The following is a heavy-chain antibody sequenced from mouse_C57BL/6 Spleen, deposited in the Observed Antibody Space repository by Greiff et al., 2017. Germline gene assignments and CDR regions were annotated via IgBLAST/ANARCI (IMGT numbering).Heavy chain of an antibody. J-gene: IGHJ3*01. CDR3: ARGGIDYDEAY. Sequence: QVQLQQPGAELVKPGASVKLSCKASGYTFTSYWMQWVKQRPGQGLEWIGEIDPSDSYTNYHQKFKGKATLTVDTSSSTAYMQLSSLTSEDSAVYYCARGGIDYDEAYWGQGTLVTVSA. CDR2: IDPSDSYT. D-gene: IGHD2-4*01. CDR1: GYTFTSYW. V-gene: IGHV1-50*01.